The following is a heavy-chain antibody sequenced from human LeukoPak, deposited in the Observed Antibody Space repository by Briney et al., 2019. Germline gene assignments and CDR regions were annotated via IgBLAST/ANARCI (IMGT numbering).Heavy chain of an antibody. CDR1: GGTFSTYA. CDR2: IIPNFGAP. CDR3: ARQVVATASPTYYYGMDV. V-gene: IGHV1-69*13. Sequence: SVKVSCKASGGTFSTYAISWVRQAPGQGLEWMGGIIPNFGAPKYAQKFQGRVTITADESTSTAYMELSSLRSEDTAVYYCARQVVATASPTYYYGMDVWGQGTTVTVSS. D-gene: IGHD2-21*02. J-gene: IGHJ6*02.